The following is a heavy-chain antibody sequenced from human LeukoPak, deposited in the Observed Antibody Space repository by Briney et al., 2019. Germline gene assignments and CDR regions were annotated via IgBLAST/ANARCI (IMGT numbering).Heavy chain of an antibody. J-gene: IGHJ4*02. Sequence: ASVKVSCKASGGTFSSYAISWVRQAPGQGLEWMGGIIPIFGTANYAQKFQGRVTITADESTSTAYMELRSLRSDDTAVYYCARGRTGLRYFDWLPDYWGQGTLVTVSS. CDR1: GGTFSSYA. D-gene: IGHD3-9*01. CDR3: ARGRTGLRYFDWLPDY. V-gene: IGHV1-69*01. CDR2: IIPIFGTA.